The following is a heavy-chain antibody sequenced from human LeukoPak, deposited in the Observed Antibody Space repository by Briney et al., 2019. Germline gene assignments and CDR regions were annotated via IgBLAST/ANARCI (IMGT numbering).Heavy chain of an antibody. V-gene: IGHV4-61*01. J-gene: IGHJ4*02. CDR3: AGAYYFDY. Sequence: SETLSLTCTVSGGSISSGSYYWSWIRQPPGKGLEWIGYIYYSGSTNYNPSLKSRVTISVDTSKNQFSLKLSSVTAADTAVYYCAGAYYFDYWGQGTLVTVSS. CDR1: GGSISSGSYY. CDR2: IYYSGST.